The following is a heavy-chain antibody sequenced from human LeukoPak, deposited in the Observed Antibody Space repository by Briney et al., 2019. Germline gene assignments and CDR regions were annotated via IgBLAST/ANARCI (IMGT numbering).Heavy chain of an antibody. CDR3: AKDFDWDYYDSSGYFDY. J-gene: IGHJ4*02. CDR2: ISGSGGST. D-gene: IGHD3-22*01. V-gene: IGHV3-23*01. Sequence: GGSLRLSCAASGFTFSSDAMSWVRQAPGKGLEWVSAISGSGGSTYYADSVKGRFTISRDNSKNTLYLQMNSLRAEATAVYYCAKDFDWDYYDSSGYFDYWGQGTLVTVSS. CDR1: GFTFSSDA.